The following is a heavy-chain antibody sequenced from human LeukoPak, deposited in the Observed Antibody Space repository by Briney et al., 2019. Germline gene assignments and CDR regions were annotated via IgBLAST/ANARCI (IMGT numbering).Heavy chain of an antibody. CDR3: ARDLPGCSSTSCYTVFDY. Sequence: PGRSLRLSCAASGFTFDDYAMHWVRQAPGKGLEWVSGISWNSGSIGYADSVKGRFTISRDNAKNSLYLQMNSLRAEDTAVYYCARDLPGCSSTSCYTVFDYWGQGTLVTVSS. CDR1: GFTFDDYA. CDR2: ISWNSGSI. V-gene: IGHV3-9*01. D-gene: IGHD2-2*02. J-gene: IGHJ4*02.